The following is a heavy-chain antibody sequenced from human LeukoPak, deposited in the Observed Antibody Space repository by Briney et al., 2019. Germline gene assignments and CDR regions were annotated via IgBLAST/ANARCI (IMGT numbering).Heavy chain of an antibody. V-gene: IGHV4-4*02. CDR2: VNLQGST. J-gene: IGHJ4*02. CDR3: ARRTDGYNCFDC. CDR1: GGSISNTNW. D-gene: IGHD5-24*01. Sequence: PSGTLSLTCGVSGGSISNTNWWTWVRQPPGKGLEWIGEVNLQGSTNYNPSLKSRVTMSVETSKSQFSLNLSSVTAADTAVYYCARRTDGYNCFDCWGQGTLVTVSS.